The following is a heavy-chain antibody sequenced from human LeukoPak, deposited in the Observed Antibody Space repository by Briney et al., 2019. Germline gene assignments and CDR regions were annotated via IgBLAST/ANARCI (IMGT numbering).Heavy chain of an antibody. J-gene: IGHJ6*03. CDR1: GFTFSSYS. CDR3: ARVVVATILDYYYYMDV. V-gene: IGHV3-21*01. D-gene: IGHD5-12*01. Sequence: PGGSLRLSCAASGFTFSSYSMNWVRQAPGKGLEWVSSISSSSSYIYYADSVKGRFTISRDNAKNSLYLQMNSLRAEDTAVYYCARVVVATILDYYYYMDVWGKGTTVTVSS. CDR2: ISSSSSYI.